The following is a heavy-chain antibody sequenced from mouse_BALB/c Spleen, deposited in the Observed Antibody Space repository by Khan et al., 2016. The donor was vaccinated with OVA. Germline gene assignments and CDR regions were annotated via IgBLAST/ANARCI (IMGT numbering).Heavy chain of an antibody. J-gene: IGHJ2*01. V-gene: IGHV3-2*02. CDR3: ARSVTMTTVVATDFDY. Sequence: EVQLQESGPGLVNPSQSLSLTCTVTGYSITSDYAWNWIRQFPGNKLEWMGYINYSGRTSYNPSLKSRISITRAPYKNQVFLQLHSVTTEDTASYFCARSVTMTTVVATDFDYWGQGTTLTVSS. CDR2: INYSGRT. CDR1: GYSITSDYA. D-gene: IGHD1-1*01.